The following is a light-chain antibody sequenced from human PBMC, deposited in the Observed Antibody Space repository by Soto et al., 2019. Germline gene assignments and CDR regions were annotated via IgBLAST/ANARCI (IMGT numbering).Light chain of an antibody. CDR3: PQYTIWPLT. J-gene: IGKJ4*01. CDR1: QSVSSN. Sequence: VQVTQSPATVSVSPGERATLSCRASQSVSSNLVWYQQKPGQAPRLLIYGASTRVTGIPARFSGSGSGTEFTLTISSLQPEDFAVYYCPQYTIWPLTFAEGTKVDI. V-gene: IGKV3-15*01. CDR2: GAS.